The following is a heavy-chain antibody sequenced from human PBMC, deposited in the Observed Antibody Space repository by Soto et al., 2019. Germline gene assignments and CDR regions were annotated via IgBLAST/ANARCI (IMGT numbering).Heavy chain of an antibody. V-gene: IGHV1-69*01. Sequence: QVQLVQSGAEVKKPGSSVKVSCRASGVTSSSYTISWVRQSPGQGLEWMGGIIHLFKTANYAHKFQGRVTFTADESTSTAYMELSSLRAEDTAVYYCAKLALDIVAPYFDYWGQGTLVTVSS. D-gene: IGHD5-12*01. CDR2: IIHLFKTA. J-gene: IGHJ4*02. CDR3: AKLALDIVAPYFDY. CDR1: GVTSSSYT.